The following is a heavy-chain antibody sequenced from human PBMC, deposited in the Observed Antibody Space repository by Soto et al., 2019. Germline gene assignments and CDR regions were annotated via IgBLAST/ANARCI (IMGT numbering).Heavy chain of an antibody. V-gene: IGHV1-18*04. CDR2: ISAYNGNT. CDR1: GYTFTSYG. J-gene: IGHJ6*02. D-gene: IGHD2-2*01. Sequence: ASVKVSCKASGYTFTSYGISWVRQAPGQGLEWMGWISAYNGNTNYAQKLQGRVTMTTDTSTSTAYMELRSLRSDDTAVYYCARVGYCSSTSCSYYYYGMDVWGQVTPVTVSS. CDR3: ARVGYCSSTSCSYYYYGMDV.